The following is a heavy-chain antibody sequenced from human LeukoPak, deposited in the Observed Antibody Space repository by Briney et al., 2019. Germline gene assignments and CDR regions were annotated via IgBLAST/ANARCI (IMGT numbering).Heavy chain of an antibody. CDR2: INTNTGNP. CDR3: ARRDYYDSSGYYYSKRAFDI. Sequence: GASVKVSCKASGYTFTSYAMNWVRQAPGQGLEWMGWINTNTGNPTYAQGFTGRFVFSLDTSVSTAYLQISSLKAEDTAVYYCARRDYYDSSGYYYSKRAFDIWGQGTMVTVSS. CDR1: GYTFTSYA. D-gene: IGHD3-22*01. V-gene: IGHV7-4-1*02. J-gene: IGHJ3*02.